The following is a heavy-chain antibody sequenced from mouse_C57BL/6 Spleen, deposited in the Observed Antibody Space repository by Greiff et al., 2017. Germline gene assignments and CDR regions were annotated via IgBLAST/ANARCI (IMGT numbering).Heavy chain of an antibody. V-gene: IGHV1-42*01. CDR3: ARRWLLPFGFAY. CDR2: INPSTGGT. CDR1: GYSFTGYY. D-gene: IGHD2-3*01. J-gene: IGHJ3*01. Sequence: EVQLQQSGPELVKPGASVKISCKASGYSFTGYYMNWVKQSPEKSLEWIGEINPSTGGTTYNQKFKAKATLTVDKSYSTAYMQLKSLTSEDSAVYYCARRWLLPFGFAYWGQGALVTVSA.